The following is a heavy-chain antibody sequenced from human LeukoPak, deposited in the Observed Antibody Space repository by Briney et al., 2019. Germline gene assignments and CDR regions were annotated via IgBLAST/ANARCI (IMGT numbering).Heavy chain of an antibody. Sequence: SETLSLTCAVYGGSFSGYYWSWIRQPPGKGLEWIGEINHSGSTNYNPSLKSRVTISVDTSKNQFSLKLSSVTAADTAVYYCARSLRLYHSSRWYIVGDCGQGTLVTVSS. J-gene: IGHJ4*02. CDR1: GGSFSGYY. V-gene: IGHV4-34*01. CDR2: INHSGST. D-gene: IGHD6-13*01. CDR3: ARSLRLYHSSRWYIVGD.